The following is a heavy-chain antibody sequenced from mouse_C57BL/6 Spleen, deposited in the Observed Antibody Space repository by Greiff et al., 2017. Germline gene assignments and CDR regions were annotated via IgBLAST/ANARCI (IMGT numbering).Heavy chain of an antibody. D-gene: IGHD1-1*01. CDR2: IYPGDGYT. Sequence: VQLVESGPELVKPGASVKISCKASGYAFSSSWMNWVKQSPGKGLEWIGRIYPGDGYTNYNGKFKGKATLTADKASSTAYMQLSSLTSEDSAVYFCARWHYGSCYWYFDVWGTGTTVTVSS. J-gene: IGHJ1*03. CDR1: GYAFSSSW. V-gene: IGHV1-82*01. CDR3: ARWHYGSCYWYFDV.